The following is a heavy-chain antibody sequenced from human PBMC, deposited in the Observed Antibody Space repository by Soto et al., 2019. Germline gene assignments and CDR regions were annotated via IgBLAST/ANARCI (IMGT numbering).Heavy chain of an antibody. CDR1: GYIFTAYS. D-gene: IGHD2-15*01. Sequence: QVQLEQSGAEVKKPGASVKVSCKASGYIFTAYSMHWVRRAPGQGLQWMGVVNPSGGSTNYAQKFQGRITLTRDTSRNTFYMDLSSLTSEDTAVYYCAREENCSDGICYSEYFQRWGRGRWSPSPQ. CDR3: AREENCSDGICYSEYFQR. V-gene: IGHV1-46*01. J-gene: IGHJ1*01. CDR2: VNPSGGST.